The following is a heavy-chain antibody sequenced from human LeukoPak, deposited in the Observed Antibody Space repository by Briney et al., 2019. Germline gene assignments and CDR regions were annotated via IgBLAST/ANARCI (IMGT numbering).Heavy chain of an antibody. J-gene: IGHJ4*02. CDR2: INRSGST. CDR1: GGSFSGYY. CDR3: ARGQEDIVVVVAAHNAYYFDY. D-gene: IGHD2-15*01. Sequence: SETLTLTCAVYGGSFSGYYWRWLRQPPGKGLEWVGEINRSGSTNYNPSLKCRVTISVDTSKNQFSLKLSSVTAADTAVYDCARGQEDIVVVVAAHNAYYFDYWGQGTLVTVSS. V-gene: IGHV4-34*01.